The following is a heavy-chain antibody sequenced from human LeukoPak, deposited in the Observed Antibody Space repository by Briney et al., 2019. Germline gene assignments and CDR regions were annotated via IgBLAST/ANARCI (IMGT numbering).Heavy chain of an antibody. CDR1: GGSISSGSYY. D-gene: IGHD6-19*01. CDR3: ARGSIAVAGSNTPVDH. Sequence: SETLSLTCTVSGGSISSGSYYWSWIRQPAGKGLEWIGRIYNRGSTNYNPSLSSRVTISVDTFKNQLSLKLSSVTAADTAVYYCARGSIAVAGSNTPVDHWGQGTLVTVSS. CDR2: IYNRGST. V-gene: IGHV4-61*10. J-gene: IGHJ4*02.